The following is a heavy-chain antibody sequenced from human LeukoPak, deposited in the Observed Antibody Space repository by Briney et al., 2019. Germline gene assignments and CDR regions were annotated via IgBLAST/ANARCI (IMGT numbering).Heavy chain of an antibody. CDR3: AMTLGYCSVGNCYGGVYAFDI. D-gene: IGHD2-15*01. Sequence: SGGSLRLSCAASGFTFRNYAMSWVRQAPGKGLEWVSTISGDGISTYYADSVKGRFTISRDNSKNTLYLQMDSLRAEDTAVYYCAMTLGYCSVGNCYGGVYAFDIWGQGTMVTASS. CDR2: ISGDGIST. V-gene: IGHV3-23*01. J-gene: IGHJ3*02. CDR1: GFTFRNYA.